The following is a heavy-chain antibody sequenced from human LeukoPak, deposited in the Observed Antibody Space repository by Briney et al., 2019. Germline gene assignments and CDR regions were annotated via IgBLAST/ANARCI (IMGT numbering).Heavy chain of an antibody. CDR2: INHSGST. J-gene: IGHJ4*02. CDR3: ARCDSGGSCYYFDY. V-gene: IGHV4-34*01. Sequence: NPSETLSLTCAVYGGSFSGYYWSWIREPPGKGLEWFGEINHSGSTNYNPSLKSRVTISVDTSKNQFSLKLTSVTAADTAVYYCARCDSGGSCYYFDYWGQGTLVTVSS. D-gene: IGHD2-15*01. CDR1: GGSFSGYY.